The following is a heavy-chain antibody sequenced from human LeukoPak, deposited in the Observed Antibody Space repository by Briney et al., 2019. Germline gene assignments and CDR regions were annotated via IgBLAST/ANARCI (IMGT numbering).Heavy chain of an antibody. D-gene: IGHD1-7*01. V-gene: IGHV3-7*01. CDR2: IREDGSEK. Sequence: GGSPRLSCAGSGFTFSAYWMSWVRQAPGKGLEWVATIREDGSEKYYVDSVKGRFTISRDNAKNSLYLQMNSLRAEDTAVYYCARGIWNYVAGYWGQGTLVTVSS. J-gene: IGHJ4*02. CDR3: ARGIWNYVAGY. CDR1: GFTFSAYW.